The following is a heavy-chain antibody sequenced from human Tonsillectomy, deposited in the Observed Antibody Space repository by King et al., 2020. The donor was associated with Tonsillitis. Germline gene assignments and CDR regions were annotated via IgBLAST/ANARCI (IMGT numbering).Heavy chain of an antibody. CDR2: INPNSGGT. CDR1: GYTFTGSY. D-gene: IGHD6-19*01. CDR3: ARESQSSGWDFYY. J-gene: IGHJ4*02. Sequence: VQLVESGAEVKKPGASVKVSCKASGYTFTGSYMHWVRQAPGQGLEWMGWINPNSGGTNYAQKFQGRVTMTRDTSISTAYMELSRLRSDDTAVYYCARESQSSGWDFYYWGQGTLVTVSS. V-gene: IGHV1-2*02.